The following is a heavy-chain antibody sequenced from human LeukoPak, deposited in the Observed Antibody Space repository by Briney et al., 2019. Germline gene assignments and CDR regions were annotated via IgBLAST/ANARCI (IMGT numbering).Heavy chain of an antibody. Sequence: SETLSLTCAVCGGSFSDYYWTWIRQPPGKGLEWIGEVYHIGNTNYDPSLKSRATIPSDASKHQFSLRLTSVSAADTAVYYCARGVVSTSRPPKNWFDPWGQGIMVTVSS. V-gene: IGHV4-34*01. CDR2: VYHIGNT. CDR1: GGSFSDYY. D-gene: IGHD2-2*01. J-gene: IGHJ5*02. CDR3: ARGVVSTSRPPKNWFDP.